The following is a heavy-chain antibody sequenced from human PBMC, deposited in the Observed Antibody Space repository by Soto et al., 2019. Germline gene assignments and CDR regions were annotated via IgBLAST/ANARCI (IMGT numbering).Heavy chain of an antibody. CDR2: ISAYNGNT. CDR1: AFIVTSYE. J-gene: IGHJ6*02. V-gene: IGHV1-18*01. D-gene: IGHD3-22*01. Sequence: GGSSNISSMATAFIVTSYEINWVRQAPGQGLERMGWISAYNGNTNYAQKLQGRVTMTTDTSTSTAYMELRSVRSDDTAVYYCARQGDSSGYYSRLVVYGMDVWGQGTTVTVSS. CDR3: ARQGDSSGYYSRLVVYGMDV.